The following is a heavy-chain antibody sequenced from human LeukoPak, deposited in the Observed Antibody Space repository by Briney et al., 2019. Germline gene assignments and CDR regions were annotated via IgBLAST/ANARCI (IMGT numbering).Heavy chain of an antibody. V-gene: IGHV3-21*01. J-gene: IGHJ4*02. D-gene: IGHD3-22*01. Sequence: PGGSLGLSCAASGFTFSSDSMNWVRQAPGKGLEWVSSISSSSSYVYYADSVKGRFTISRDNAKNSLYLQMNSLRAEDTAVYYCARVIVYYDSSGYQDWGQGTLVTVSS. CDR3: ARVIVYYDSSGYQD. CDR2: ISSSSSYV. CDR1: GFTFSSDS.